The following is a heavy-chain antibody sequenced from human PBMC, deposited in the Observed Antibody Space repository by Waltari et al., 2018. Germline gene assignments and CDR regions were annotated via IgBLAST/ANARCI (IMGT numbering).Heavy chain of an antibody. J-gene: IGHJ3*02. CDR2: IKEDGSEK. CDR3: SGRIFDI. V-gene: IGHV3-7*01. Sequence: QLVESGGGLVQPGGSLRLSCVGSGFSFSSYWISWVRQAPGKGLEWVAKIKEDGSEKYYMDPVKGRFTISRDNAKNSVYLQMNSLRAEDTATYYCSGRIFDIWGQGTMVTVSS. CDR1: GFSFSSYW.